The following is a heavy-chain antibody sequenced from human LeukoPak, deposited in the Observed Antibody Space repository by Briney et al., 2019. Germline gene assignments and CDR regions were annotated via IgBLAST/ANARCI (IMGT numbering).Heavy chain of an antibody. J-gene: IGHJ6*02. Sequence: SETLSLTCAVYGGSLSGYYWSWIRQPPGKGLEWIGEINHSGSTSYNPSLKSRVTISVDTSKNQFSLKLSSVTAADTAVYYCARANPRKYCSGGSCSKVYCYYYGMDVWGQGTTVTVSS. V-gene: IGHV4-34*01. CDR2: INHSGST. CDR1: GGSLSGYY. CDR3: ARANPRKYCSGGSCSKVYCYYYGMDV. D-gene: IGHD2-15*01.